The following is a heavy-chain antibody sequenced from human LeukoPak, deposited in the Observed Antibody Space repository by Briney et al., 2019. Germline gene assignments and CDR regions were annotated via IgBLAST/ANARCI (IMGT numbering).Heavy chain of an antibody. J-gene: IGHJ2*01. CDR3: AKGDSYGSYWYFAL. V-gene: IGHV3-23*01. CDR2: LSGRGSTT. D-gene: IGHD5-18*01. Sequence: GGSLRLSCAASGFTFSSYAMSWVRQAPGKGLEWVSGLSGRGSTTHSVDYVKGRFIISRDNSKNPLYLRLNSLRVEDTAVYYCAKGDSYGSYWYFALWGRGTLVTVSS. CDR1: GFTFSSYA.